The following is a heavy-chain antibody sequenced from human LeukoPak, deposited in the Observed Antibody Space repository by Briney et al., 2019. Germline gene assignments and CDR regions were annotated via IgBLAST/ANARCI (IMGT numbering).Heavy chain of an antibody. CDR2: VSGDGVST. Sequence: EGSLRLSCAASGFTFHDYAMHWVRQAPGKGLEWVSLVSGDGVSTYYADSVKGRFTISRDNSKNSLYVQMNSLRTEDTALYYCAKGGSGIGSSSWYVIDYWGQGTLVTVSS. CDR3: AKGGSGIGSSSWYVIDY. D-gene: IGHD6-13*01. J-gene: IGHJ4*02. V-gene: IGHV3-43*02. CDR1: GFTFHDYA.